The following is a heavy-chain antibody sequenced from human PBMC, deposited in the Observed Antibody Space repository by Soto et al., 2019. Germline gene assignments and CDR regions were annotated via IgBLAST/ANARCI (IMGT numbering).Heavy chain of an antibody. V-gene: IGHV3-7*01. CDR1: GFTFSSYW. Sequence: EVQLVESGGGLVQPGGSLRLSCAASGFTFSSYWMSWVRQAPGKGLEWVANIKQDGSEKYYVDSVKGRFTISRDNAKNSLYLQMNSLRAEDTAVYYCARDPSLELEGIRAYYFDYWGQGTLVTVSS. D-gene: IGHD1-1*01. J-gene: IGHJ4*02. CDR3: ARDPSLELEGIRAYYFDY. CDR2: IKQDGSEK.